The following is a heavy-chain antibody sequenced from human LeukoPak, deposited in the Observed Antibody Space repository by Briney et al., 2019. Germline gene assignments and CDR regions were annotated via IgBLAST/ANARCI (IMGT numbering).Heavy chain of an antibody. CDR3: ASIPTYCSSTSCYPEYFQH. D-gene: IGHD2-2*01. J-gene: IGHJ1*01. Sequence: SETLSLTCTVSGGSISSSSYYWGWIRQPPGKGLEWIGSIYYSGSTYYNPSLKSRVTISVDTSKNQFSLKLSSVTAADTAVYYCASIPTYCSSTSCYPEYFQHWGQGTLVTVSS. V-gene: IGHV4-39*01. CDR1: GGSISSSSYY. CDR2: IYYSGST.